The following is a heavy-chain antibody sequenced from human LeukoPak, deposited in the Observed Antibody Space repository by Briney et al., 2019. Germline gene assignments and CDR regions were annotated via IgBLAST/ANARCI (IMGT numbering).Heavy chain of an antibody. J-gene: IGHJ4*02. CDR2: IYSGGNT. V-gene: IGHV3-53*05. Sequence: GGSLRLSCAASGFTVRTNYMSWVRQAPGKGLEWVSFIYSGGNTYYAHSVKGRFTISRDNSKNTLELQMDSLRLEDTAIYYCAREGEGCDFDYWGQGTLVTVSS. D-gene: IGHD3-16*01. CDR1: GFTVRTNY. CDR3: AREGEGCDFDY.